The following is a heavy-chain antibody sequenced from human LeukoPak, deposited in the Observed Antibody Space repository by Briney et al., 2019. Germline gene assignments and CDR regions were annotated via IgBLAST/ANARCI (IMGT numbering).Heavy chain of an antibody. CDR3: ARDPPATTAFDL. CDR2: INPKGDAT. Sequence: ASVKVSCKASGYIFTDYYMHRVRQAPGQGLEWMGWINPKGDATKYAQNFQGRVTMTWDTSISTAYMEVSRLTSDDTAMFYCARDPPATTAFDLWGQGTMVTVSS. CDR1: GYIFTDYY. D-gene: IGHD1-1*01. V-gene: IGHV1-2*02. J-gene: IGHJ3*01.